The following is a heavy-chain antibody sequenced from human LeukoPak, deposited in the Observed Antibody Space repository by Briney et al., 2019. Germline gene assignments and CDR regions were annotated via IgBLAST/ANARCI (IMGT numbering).Heavy chain of an antibody. Sequence: PSETLSLTCAVYGGSFSGYYWSWIRQPPGKGLEWIGEINHSGSTNYNPSLKSRVTISVDTSKNQFSLKLGSVTAADTAVYYCARPDEYSSSSGYYFDYWGQGTLVTVSS. CDR2: INHSGST. V-gene: IGHV4-34*01. CDR1: GGSFSGYY. CDR3: ARPDEYSSSSGYYFDY. D-gene: IGHD6-6*01. J-gene: IGHJ4*02.